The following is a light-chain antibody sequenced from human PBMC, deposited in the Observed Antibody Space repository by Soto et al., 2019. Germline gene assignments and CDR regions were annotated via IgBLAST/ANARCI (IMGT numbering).Light chain of an antibody. J-gene: IGLJ3*02. V-gene: IGLV2-14*03. CDR3: SSFTDTGTVM. Sequence: QSALTQPASVSGSPGQSFTISCTGTSSDVGAYHSVSWYQQHPGKAPKLIIFDVSNRSSGVSNRFSGSKSGNTASLTISGLQAEDEDDYYCSSFTDTGTVMFGGGTKLTVL. CDR2: DVS. CDR1: SSDVGAYHS.